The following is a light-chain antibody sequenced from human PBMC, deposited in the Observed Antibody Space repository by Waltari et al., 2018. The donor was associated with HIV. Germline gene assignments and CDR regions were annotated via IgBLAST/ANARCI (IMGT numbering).Light chain of an antibody. CDR1: QSISSW. Sequence: DIQMTQSTFTLSASVGDRVTITCRASQSISSWFAWYQQKPGNFPKLLIYRASTLESGVPSRFSGCGSGTEFTITISSLQPDDFATYYCQQYDNYLWTFGQGTKVEIK. CDR3: QQYDNYLWT. V-gene: IGKV1-5*03. J-gene: IGKJ1*01. CDR2: RAS.